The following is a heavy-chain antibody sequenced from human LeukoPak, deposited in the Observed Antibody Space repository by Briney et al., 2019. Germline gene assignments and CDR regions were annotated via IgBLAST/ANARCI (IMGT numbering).Heavy chain of an antibody. D-gene: IGHD3-10*01. Sequence: PSETLSLTCSVSGGSISSSHYYWNWVRQPAGKGLEWIGRISSSGSTTYSPSLQSRVTMSVGTSNNQFSLQLNSVTPEDTAVYYCAREAGGYYYGSGMDVWGQGTTVTVSS. CDR3: AREAGGYYYGSGMDV. J-gene: IGHJ6*02. V-gene: IGHV4-61*02. CDR1: GGSISSSHYY. CDR2: ISSSGST.